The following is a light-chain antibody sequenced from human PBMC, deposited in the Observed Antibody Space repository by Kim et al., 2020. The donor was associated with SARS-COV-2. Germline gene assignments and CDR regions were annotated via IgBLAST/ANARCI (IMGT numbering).Light chain of an antibody. CDR3: NSRDSSGNHVV. CDR2: GKN. CDR1: SLRSYY. V-gene: IGLV3-19*01. J-gene: IGLJ2*01. Sequence: SSELTQDPAVSVALGQTVRITCQGDSLRSYYASWYQQKPGQAPVLVIYGKNNRPSGIPDRFSGSSSGNTASLTITGAQAEDEADYYCNSRDSSGNHVVFGGGTQLTVI.